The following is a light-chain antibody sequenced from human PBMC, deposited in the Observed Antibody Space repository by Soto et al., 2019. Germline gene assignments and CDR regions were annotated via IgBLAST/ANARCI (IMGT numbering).Light chain of an antibody. J-gene: IGKJ4*01. V-gene: IGKV3-11*01. CDR2: DAS. Sequence: DIVLTQSPATLSLSPRERAALSCRASQSVGSYLAWYQQKPGQAPRLVIYDASARATGIPARFSGSGSGTDFTLTISSLEPEDFAVYYCQQRSNWPPDFGGGTKVEIK. CDR1: QSVGSY. CDR3: QQRSNWPPD.